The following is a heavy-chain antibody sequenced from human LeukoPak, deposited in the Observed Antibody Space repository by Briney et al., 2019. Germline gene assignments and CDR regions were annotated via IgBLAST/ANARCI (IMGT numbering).Heavy chain of an antibody. V-gene: IGHV4-59*01. CDR3: ARAQRGSSGYYYYYYGMDG. CDR1: GVSISSYY. D-gene: IGHD3-22*01. J-gene: IGHJ6*02. CDR2: IYYSGST. Sequence: SETLSLTCTVSGVSISSYYWSWLRQPPGKGLEWIGYIYYSGSTNYNPSLKSRVTISVDTSKNQFSLKLSSVTAADTAVYYCARAQRGSSGYYYYYYGMDGWGQGTTVTVSS.